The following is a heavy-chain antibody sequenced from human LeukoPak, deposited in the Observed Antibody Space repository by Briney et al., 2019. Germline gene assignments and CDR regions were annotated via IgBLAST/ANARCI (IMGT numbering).Heavy chain of an antibody. CDR3: ARGFYFVGRQPAYAFDF. J-gene: IGHJ4*02. D-gene: IGHD3-10*02. CDR2: LYTGGNT. Sequence: GGSLRLSCAASGFSVNSNYMTWVRQAPGKGLEWVSVLYTGGNTYYVESVQGRFSISRYNSRNTLYLQMNSLRAEDTAVYYCARGFYFVGRQPAYAFDFWGLGTLVTVSS. V-gene: IGHV3-53*01. CDR1: GFSVNSNY.